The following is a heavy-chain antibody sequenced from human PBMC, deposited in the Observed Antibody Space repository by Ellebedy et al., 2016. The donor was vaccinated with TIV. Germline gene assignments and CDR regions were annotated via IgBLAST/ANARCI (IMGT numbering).Heavy chain of an antibody. V-gene: IGHV3-NL1*01. J-gene: IGHJ4*02. Sequence: PGGSLRLSCAASGFSFSSYGMQWVRQAPGKGLEWVSVIFSAADGGETHYADSVKGRFTISRDSSKNTLYLQMNSLRAEDTAVYYCARDAAGNGGKLDYWGQGALVTVSS. CDR1: GFSFSSYG. CDR2: IFSAADGGET. CDR3: ARDAAGNGGKLDY. D-gene: IGHD4-23*01.